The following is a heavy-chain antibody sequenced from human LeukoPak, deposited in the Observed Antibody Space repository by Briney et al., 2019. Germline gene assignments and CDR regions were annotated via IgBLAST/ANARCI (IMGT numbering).Heavy chain of an antibody. J-gene: IGHJ5*02. D-gene: IGHD1-26*01. CDR2: ISYSGGT. Sequence: SETLSLTCTVSGGSISNYYWNWIRQPPGKGLEWVGYISYSGGTNYNPSLKSRVTISIDTSKNQFSLNLSSVTAADTAVYYCARRGIMSGTGVPDTWLDPWGQGTLVTVSS. CDR3: ARRGIMSGTGVPDTWLDP. V-gene: IGHV4-59*08. CDR1: GGSISNYY.